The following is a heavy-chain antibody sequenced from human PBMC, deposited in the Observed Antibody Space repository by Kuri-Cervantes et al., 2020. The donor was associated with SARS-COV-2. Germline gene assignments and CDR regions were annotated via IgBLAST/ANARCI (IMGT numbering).Heavy chain of an antibody. Sequence: SQTLSLTCAVYGGSFSGYYWSWIRQPPGKGLELIGEINHSGSTNYNPSLKSRVTISVDTSKNQFSLKLSSVTAADTAVYYCARGRRYSLPGGLDYWGQGTLVTVSS. CDR2: INHSGST. CDR1: GGSFSGYY. D-gene: IGHD3-9*01. CDR3: ARGRRYSLPGGLDY. V-gene: IGHV4-34*01. J-gene: IGHJ4*02.